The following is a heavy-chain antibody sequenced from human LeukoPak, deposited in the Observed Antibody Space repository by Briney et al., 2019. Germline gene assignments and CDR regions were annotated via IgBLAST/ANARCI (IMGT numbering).Heavy chain of an antibody. CDR3: TRRETTGDYY. J-gene: IGHJ4*02. Sequence: GESLKISCTGSGYTFTNYWIAWVRQMPGKGLGWMGIIYPSDSDTRYSPSFQGQVTISADKSISTAYLQWSSLKASDTAMYYCTRRETTGDYYWGQGTLVTVSA. V-gene: IGHV5-51*01. D-gene: IGHD2-21*02. CDR2: IYPSDSDT. CDR1: GYTFTNYW.